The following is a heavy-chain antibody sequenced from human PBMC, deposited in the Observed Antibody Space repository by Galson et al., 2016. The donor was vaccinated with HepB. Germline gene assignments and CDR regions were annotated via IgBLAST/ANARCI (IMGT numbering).Heavy chain of an antibody. D-gene: IGHD3-10*01. J-gene: IGHJ4*02. CDR1: EFSFSSHS. CDR2: IDRSSDTI. V-gene: IGHV3-48*01. Sequence: SLRLSCAACEFSFSSHSMNWVRQAPGKGLEWISYIDRSSDTIYYADSVKGRFTVSRDNAKNSLYLQMNSLRVEDTAVYYCAREYGQRVNFDCWGQGTPVTVS. CDR3: AREYGQRVNFDC.